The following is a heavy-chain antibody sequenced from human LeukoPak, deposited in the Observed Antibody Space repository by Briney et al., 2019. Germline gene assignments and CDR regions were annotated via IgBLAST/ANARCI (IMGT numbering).Heavy chain of an antibody. CDR3: AKREKYQPLSRIYCFDY. D-gene: IGHD2-2*01. J-gene: IGHJ4*02. V-gene: IGHV3-23*01. Sequence: GASLRLSCAASGFTFSSYAMSWVRQAPGKGLEWVSAISGSGGSTYYADSVKGRFTISRDNSKNTLYLQMNSLRAEDTAVYYCAKREKYQPLSRIYCFDYWGQGTLVTVSS. CDR2: ISGSGGST. CDR1: GFTFSSYA.